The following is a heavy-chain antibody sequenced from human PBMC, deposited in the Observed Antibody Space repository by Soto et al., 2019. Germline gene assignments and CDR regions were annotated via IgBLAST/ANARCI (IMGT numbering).Heavy chain of an antibody. CDR2: IHYSGATP. Sequence: GASVKVSCKASGYTFTNYYMHWVRQAPGQGLEWMGVIHYSGATPTYAQKFQGRVTMARDTSTSTVYVELSSLTSEDTAVYYCARGGTDLATIATFDYRGQGTRVTAPQ. J-gene: IGHJ4*02. V-gene: IGHV1-46*01. CDR3: ARGGTDLATIATFDY. D-gene: IGHD3-16*01. CDR1: GYTFTNYY.